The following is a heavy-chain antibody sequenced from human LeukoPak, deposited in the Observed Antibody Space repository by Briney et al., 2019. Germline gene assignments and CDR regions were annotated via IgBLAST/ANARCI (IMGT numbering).Heavy chain of an antibody. V-gene: IGHV1-69*05. Sequence: SVKVSCKASGGTFSSYAISWVRQAPGQGLEWMGGIIPIFGTANYAQKFQGRVTITTDESTSTAYMELSSLRSEDTAVYYCARLLLARRVSMDIVGALYFDYWGQGTRVTVSS. D-gene: IGHD1-26*01. CDR1: GGTFSSYA. CDR2: IIPIFGTA. CDR3: ARLLLARRVSMDIVGALYFDY. J-gene: IGHJ4*02.